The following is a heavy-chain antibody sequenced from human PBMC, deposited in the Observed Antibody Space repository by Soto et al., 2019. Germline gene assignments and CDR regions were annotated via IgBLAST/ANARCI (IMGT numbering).Heavy chain of an antibody. CDR3: ARNLSVSGNYAFDY. CDR1: GVSIRSNKC. V-gene: IGHV4-4*02. CDR2: IYHSGKT. D-gene: IGHD3-16*01. Sequence: QVQLQESGPGLVKPSGTLSLTCAVSGVSIRSNKCWSWVRRPPGNGLEWIGDIYHSGKTNYNPYLKSRVTISVDRSKNQFSLKLSSVNDADPAMYYCARNLSVSGNYAFDYWGQGNLITVSS. J-gene: IGHJ4*02.